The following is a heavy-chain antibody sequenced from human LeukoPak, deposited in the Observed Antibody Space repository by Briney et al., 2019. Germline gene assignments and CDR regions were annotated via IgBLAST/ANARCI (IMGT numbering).Heavy chain of an antibody. V-gene: IGHV4-38-2*01. CDR2: MHQSGST. D-gene: IGHD2-15*01. Sequence: GSLRLSCAASGFTFSSYWMSWIRQPPGKGLEWLGSMHQSGSTYYSPSLKSRVTISVDTSMNQFSLKLRSVTAADTAVYYCARRWSRWFDPWGQGTLVTVSS. J-gene: IGHJ5*02. CDR1: GFTFSSYW. CDR3: ARRWSRWFDP.